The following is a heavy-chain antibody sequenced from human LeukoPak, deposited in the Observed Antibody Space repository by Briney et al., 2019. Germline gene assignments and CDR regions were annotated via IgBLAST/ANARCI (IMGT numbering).Heavy chain of an antibody. CDR3: ARGWSGSYYSRYYYYMDV. CDR2: INPNSGGT. CDR1: GYTFTSYG. J-gene: IGHJ6*03. D-gene: IGHD1-26*01. V-gene: IGHV1-2*02. Sequence: ASVKVSCKTSGYTFTSYGISWVRQAPGQGLEWMGWINPNSGGTNYAQKFQGRVTMTRDTSISTAYMELSRLRSDDTAVYYRARGWSGSYYSRYYYYMDVWGKGTTVTVSS.